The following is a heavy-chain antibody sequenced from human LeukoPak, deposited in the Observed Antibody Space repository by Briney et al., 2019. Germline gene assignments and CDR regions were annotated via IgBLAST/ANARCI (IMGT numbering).Heavy chain of an antibody. CDR2: IYPGDSDT. D-gene: IGHD1-1*01. Sequence: GESLKISCKGSGYSFTTYWIGWVRQMPGKGLEWMGIIYPGDSDTRYSPSFQGQVTISADKSISTAYLQWSSLKASDTVIYYCARLGTTGTLYNWFDPWGQGTLVTVSS. V-gene: IGHV5-51*01. CDR1: GYSFTTYW. J-gene: IGHJ5*02. CDR3: ARLGTTGTLYNWFDP.